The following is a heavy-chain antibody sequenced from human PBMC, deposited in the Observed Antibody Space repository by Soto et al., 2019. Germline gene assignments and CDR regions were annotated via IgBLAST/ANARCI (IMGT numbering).Heavy chain of an antibody. CDR1: GYPVTAYH. J-gene: IGHJ3*02. CDR3: ARGGGVGVAGSAAFDM. Sequence: QLHLVQSGAVVKKPGASVTVSCSASGYPVTAYHMHWVRQAPGRGLEWMGGINPATGAAKYTQTFQGRGTMPRDTSTSTVFMELSGLTSEDTAVFYCARGGGVGVAGSAAFDMWGQGTLVTVSS. D-gene: IGHD3-3*01. V-gene: IGHV1-2*02. CDR2: INPATGAA.